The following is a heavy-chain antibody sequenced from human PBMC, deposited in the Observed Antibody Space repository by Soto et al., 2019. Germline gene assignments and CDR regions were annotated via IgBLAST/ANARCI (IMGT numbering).Heavy chain of an antibody. CDR1: GYTFTTYG. J-gene: IGHJ3*02. CDR3: GTAIADDPFDI. CDR2: ISAYNGNT. V-gene: IGHV1-18*01. Sequence: ASVKVSCKASGYTFTTYGISWVRQAPGQGLEWMGWISAYNGNTNYAQNFQGRVTMTRDTSASTAYMELSSLRSEETAVYYCGTAIADDPFDIWGRVTMVTVSS. D-gene: IGHD2-2*01.